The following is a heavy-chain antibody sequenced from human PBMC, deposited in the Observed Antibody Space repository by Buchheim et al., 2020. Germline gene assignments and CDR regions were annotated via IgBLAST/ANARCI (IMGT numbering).Heavy chain of an antibody. Sequence: VQLQQWGAGLLKPSETLSLTCAVYGGSFSGYYWSWIRQPPGQGLEWIGEINHSGSTNYNPSLKSRVTISVDKSKNKFSLQLSSVTAADTAVYYCARVVWWVDYWGQGTL. CDR1: GGSFSGYY. CDR3: ARVVWWVDY. D-gene: IGHD2-15*01. CDR2: INHSGST. J-gene: IGHJ4*02. V-gene: IGHV4-34*01.